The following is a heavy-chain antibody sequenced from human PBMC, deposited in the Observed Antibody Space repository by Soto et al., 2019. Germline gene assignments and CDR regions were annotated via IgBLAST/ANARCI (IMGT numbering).Heavy chain of an antibody. CDR3: AKDYHVAADY. J-gene: IGHJ4*02. CDR2: ISYDGSNK. D-gene: IGHD3-16*02. Sequence: GGSLRLSCAASGFTFSSYGMHWVRQAPGKGLEWVAVISYDGSNKYYADSVKGRFTISRDNSKNTLYLQMNSLRAEDTAVYYCAKDYHVAADYWGQGTLVTVSS. CDR1: GFTFSSYG. V-gene: IGHV3-30*18.